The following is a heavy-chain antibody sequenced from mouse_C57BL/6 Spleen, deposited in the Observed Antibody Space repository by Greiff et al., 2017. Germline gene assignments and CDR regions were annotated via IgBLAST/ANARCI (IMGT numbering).Heavy chain of an antibody. D-gene: IGHD2-3*01. J-gene: IGHJ3*01. CDR1: GFSLTSYG. Sequence: VHLVESGPGLVQPSQSLSITCTVSGFSLTSYGVHWVRQSPGKGLEWLGVIWSGGSTDYNAAFISRLSISKDNSKSQVFFKMNSLQADDTAIYYCARNERDGYSPFAYWGQGTLVTVSA. CDR2: IWSGGST. CDR3: ARNERDGYSPFAY. V-gene: IGHV2-2*01.